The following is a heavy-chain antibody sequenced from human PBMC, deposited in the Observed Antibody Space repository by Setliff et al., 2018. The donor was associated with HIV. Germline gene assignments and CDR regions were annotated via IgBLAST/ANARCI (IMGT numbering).Heavy chain of an antibody. CDR1: GYTFTNYD. V-gene: IGHV1-8*02. J-gene: IGHJ4*02. CDR2: MNPDSRNT. Sequence: GASVKVSCKPSGYTFTNYDINWVRQAAGQGLEWMGWMNPDSRNTGYAQRFEGSVTMTWDTSISTAYMELNNVKFEDTAVYYCARGQLKPTGYFFDYWGPGTLVTVSS. D-gene: IGHD1-1*01. CDR3: ARGQLKPTGYFFDY.